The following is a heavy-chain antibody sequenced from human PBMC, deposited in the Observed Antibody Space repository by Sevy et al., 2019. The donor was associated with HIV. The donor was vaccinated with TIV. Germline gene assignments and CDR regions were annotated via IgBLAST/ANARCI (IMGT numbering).Heavy chain of an antibody. V-gene: IGHV3-7*01. CDR2: IKHDGRVT. Sequence: GESLKISCTASGFTFSNYWLNWVRHAPGKGLEWVANIKHDGRVTYYADSVKGRFTLSRDDIKNSLSLQMNSLRAEDTAVYYCARGGPLVDGTLIPWGLDVWGQGTTVTVSS. D-gene: IGHD1-7*01. CDR3: ARGGPLVDGTLIPWGLDV. CDR1: GFTFSNYW. J-gene: IGHJ6*02.